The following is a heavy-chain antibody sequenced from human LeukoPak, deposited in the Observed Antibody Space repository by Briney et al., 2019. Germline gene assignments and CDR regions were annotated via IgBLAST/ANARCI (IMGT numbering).Heavy chain of an antibody. CDR2: IIPILGIA. Sequence: SVKVSCKASGGTFSSYTISWVRQAPGQGLEWMGRIIPILGIANYAQKFQGRVTITADKSTSTAHMELSSLRSEDTAVYYCARGGVGPNRFDYWGQGTLVTVSS. J-gene: IGHJ4*02. D-gene: IGHD3-16*01. CDR3: ARGGVGPNRFDY. V-gene: IGHV1-69*02. CDR1: GGTFSSYT.